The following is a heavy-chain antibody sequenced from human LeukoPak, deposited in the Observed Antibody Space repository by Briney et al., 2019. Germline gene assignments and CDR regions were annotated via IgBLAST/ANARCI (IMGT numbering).Heavy chain of an antibody. Sequence: PGGSLRLSCAASGFTVSSNYMSWVRQAPGKGLEWVPVIYSGGSTYYADSVKGRFTISRRNSKNTLYLQMNSLRAEDTAVYYCARDHVARGYYYYGMDVWGQGTTVTVSS. D-gene: IGHD5-12*01. CDR2: IYSGGST. V-gene: IGHV3-53*04. J-gene: IGHJ6*02. CDR3: ARDHVARGYYYYGMDV. CDR1: GFTVSSNY.